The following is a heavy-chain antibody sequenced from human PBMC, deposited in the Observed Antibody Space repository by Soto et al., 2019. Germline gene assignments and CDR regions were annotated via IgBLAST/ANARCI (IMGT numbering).Heavy chain of an antibody. CDR3: AREQGGGTNWFDP. D-gene: IGHD3-16*01. CDR2: IYYSGST. J-gene: IGHJ5*02. Sequence: QVQLQESGPGLVKPSQTLSLTCTVSGGSISSGGYYWSWFRQHPGKGLEWIGYIYYSGSTYYNPSLKSRVTISVDTSKNQFSLKLSSVTAADTAVYYCAREQGGGTNWFDPWGQGTLVTVSS. V-gene: IGHV4-31*03. CDR1: GGSISSGGYY.